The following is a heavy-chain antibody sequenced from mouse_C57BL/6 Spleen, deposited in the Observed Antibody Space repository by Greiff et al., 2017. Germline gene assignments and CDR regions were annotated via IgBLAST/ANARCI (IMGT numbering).Heavy chain of an antibody. CDR1: GYTFTSYW. Sequence: QVQLKQPGAELVMPGASVKLSCKASGYTFTSYWMHWVKQRPGQGLEWIGEIDPSDSYTNYNQKFKGKSTLTVDKSSSTAYMQLSSLTSEDSAVYYCARGVVATRAMDYWGQGTSVTVSS. J-gene: IGHJ4*01. CDR3: ARGVVATRAMDY. D-gene: IGHD1-1*01. CDR2: IDPSDSYT. V-gene: IGHV1-69*01.